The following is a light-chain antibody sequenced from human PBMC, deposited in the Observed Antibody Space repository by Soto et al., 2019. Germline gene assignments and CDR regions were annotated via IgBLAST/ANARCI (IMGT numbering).Light chain of an antibody. Sequence: QSALTQPASVSGSPGQSITISCTGSSSDGGGYNYVSWYQQHPGKAPKLIIYDVTNRPSGVSNRFSGSKSGNTASLTISGLQAEDEADYYCTTYTGSSTHVVFGGGTEETVL. J-gene: IGLJ2*01. CDR1: SSDGGGYNY. V-gene: IGLV2-14*01. CDR2: DVT. CDR3: TTYTGSSTHVV.